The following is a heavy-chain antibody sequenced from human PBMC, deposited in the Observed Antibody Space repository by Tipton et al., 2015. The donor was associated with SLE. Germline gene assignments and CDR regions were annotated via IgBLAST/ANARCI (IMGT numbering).Heavy chain of an antibody. J-gene: IGHJ3*02. CDR1: GGSVSSGSYY. CDR3: ARQDRSSSWYGVEAFDI. Sequence: TLSLTCTVSGGSVSSGSYYWSWIRQPPGKGLEWIGYIYYSGSTNYNPSLKSRVTISVDTSKNQFSLKLSSVTAADTAVYYCARQDRSSSWYGVEAFDIWGQGTMVTVS. CDR2: IYYSGST. V-gene: IGHV4-61*01. D-gene: IGHD6-13*01.